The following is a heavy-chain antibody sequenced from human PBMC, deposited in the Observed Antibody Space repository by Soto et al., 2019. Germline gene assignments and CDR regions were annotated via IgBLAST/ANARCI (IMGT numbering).Heavy chain of an antibody. V-gene: IGHV1-46*03. J-gene: IGHJ4*02. D-gene: IGHD1-26*01. CDR1: GYTFTSYF. CDR2: INPSGGTT. Sequence: ASVKVSCKASGYTFTSYFMHWVRQAPGQGFEWMGIINPSGGTTAYAQKFQGRVTMTRDTSTSTVYMELSSLTSEDTAVYYCARGYVGSGSYXVRYFDYWGQGTWVTVSS. CDR3: ARGYVGSGSYXVRYFDY.